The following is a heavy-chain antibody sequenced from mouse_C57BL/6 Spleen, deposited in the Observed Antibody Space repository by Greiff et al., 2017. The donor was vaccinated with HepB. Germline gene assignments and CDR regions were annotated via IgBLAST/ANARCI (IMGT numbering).Heavy chain of an antibody. D-gene: IGHD1-1*01. CDR3: ARNPPYYYGSRGWYFDV. CDR2: IWSGGST. Sequence: VMLVESGPGLVQPSQSLSITCTVSGFSLTSYGVHWVRQSPGKGLEWLGVIWSGGSTDYNAAFISRLSISKDNSKSQVFFKMNSLQADDTAIYYCARNPPYYYGSRGWYFDVWGTGTTVTVSS. CDR1: GFSLTSYG. J-gene: IGHJ1*03. V-gene: IGHV2-2*01.